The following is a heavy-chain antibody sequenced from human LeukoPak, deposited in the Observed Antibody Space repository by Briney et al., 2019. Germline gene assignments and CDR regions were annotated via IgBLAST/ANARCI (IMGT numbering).Heavy chain of an antibody. D-gene: IGHD4/OR15-4a*01. CDR3: AKGAIPIFDY. CDR2: IYHSGST. V-gene: IGHV4-30-2*01. Sequence: SETLSLTCTVSGGSISSGGYYWSWIRQPPGKGLEWIGYIYHSGSTYYNPSLKSRVTISVDRSKNQFSLKLSSVTAADTAVYYCAKGAIPIFDYWGQGTLVTVSS. CDR1: GGSISSGGYY. J-gene: IGHJ4*02.